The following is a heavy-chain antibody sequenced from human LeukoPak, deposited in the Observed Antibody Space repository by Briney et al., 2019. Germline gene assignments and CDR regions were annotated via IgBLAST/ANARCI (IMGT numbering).Heavy chain of an antibody. CDR3: ARGRTGYHLLPTKKDYSYYYVDV. Sequence: SEALSLTCTVSGGSMSSYYWSWIRQPPGKGLEWIGYIYYSGSTNYNPSLKSRLTISVDTSKNQFSLKLSSVTAADTAVYYCARGRTGYHLLPTKKDYSYYYVDVWDKGTTVTVSS. CDR2: IYYSGST. D-gene: IGHD2-2*01. CDR1: GGSMSSYY. J-gene: IGHJ6*03. V-gene: IGHV4-59*12.